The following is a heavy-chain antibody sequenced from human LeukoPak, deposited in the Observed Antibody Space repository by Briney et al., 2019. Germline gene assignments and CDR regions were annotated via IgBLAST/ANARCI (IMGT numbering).Heavy chain of an antibody. CDR3: AELGSLAS. CDR2: TYYRSKWYI. V-gene: IGHV6-1*01. J-gene: IGHJ5*01. D-gene: IGHD2-15*01. CDR1: GDSVSSKSAA. Sequence: SQTLSLTCVISGDSVSSKSAAWNWIRQSPSRGLEWLGRTYYRSKWYIGYAESVKSRITINPDTSKNQFSLQLSSVTPEDTAVYYCAELGSLASWGQGTLVTVSS.